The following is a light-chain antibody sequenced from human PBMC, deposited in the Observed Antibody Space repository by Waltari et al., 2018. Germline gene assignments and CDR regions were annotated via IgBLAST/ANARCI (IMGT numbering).Light chain of an antibody. V-gene: IGLV2-23*02. CDR3: CSYAGSGTYV. Sequence: QSALTQPASVSGTPGQSITISCTGTTSDVGNYNLVSWYQQHPGKAPKLMILEVIKRPSGVSARFSGSKSCNTASLTISGLQAEDEADYYCCSYAGSGTYVFGTGTKVTVL. J-gene: IGLJ1*01. CDR1: TSDVGNYNL. CDR2: EVI.